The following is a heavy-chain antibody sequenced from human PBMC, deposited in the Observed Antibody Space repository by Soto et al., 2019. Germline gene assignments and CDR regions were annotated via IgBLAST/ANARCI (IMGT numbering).Heavy chain of an antibody. CDR2: IRSKAYGGTT. V-gene: IGHV3-49*03. Sequence: GGSLRLSCTASGFTFGDYAMGWFRQAPGKGLEWVGFIRSKAYGGTTEYAASVKGRFTISRDDSKSIAYLQMNSLKTEDTAVYYCTRERWELLSSDYWGQGTLVTVSS. CDR1: GFTFGDYA. CDR3: TRERWELLSSDY. D-gene: IGHD1-26*01. J-gene: IGHJ4*02.